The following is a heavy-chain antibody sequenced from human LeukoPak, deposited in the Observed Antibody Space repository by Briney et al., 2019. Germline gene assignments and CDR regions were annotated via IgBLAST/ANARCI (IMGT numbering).Heavy chain of an antibody. J-gene: IGHJ4*02. D-gene: IGHD5-18*01. CDR1: GFTFSSYA. V-gene: IGHV3-64*01. CDR2: ISSNGGST. Sequence: GGSLRLSCAASGFTFSSYAMHWVRQAPGKGLEYVSAISSNGGSTYYANSVKGRFTISRDNSKNTLYLQMNSLRAEDTAVYYCARGSDTAMVNYWGQGTLVTVSS. CDR3: ARGSDTAMVNY.